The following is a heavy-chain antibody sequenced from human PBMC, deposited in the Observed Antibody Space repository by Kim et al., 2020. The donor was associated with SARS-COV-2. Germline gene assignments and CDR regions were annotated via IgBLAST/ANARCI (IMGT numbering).Heavy chain of an antibody. D-gene: IGHD3-22*01. Sequence: GGSLRLSCAASGFTFSSYGMHWVRQAPGKGLEWVAVISYDGSNKYYADSVKGRFTISRDNSKNTLYLQMNSLRAEDTAVYYCAKDRGYGSSLDYWGQGTLVTVSS. CDR2: ISYDGSNK. J-gene: IGHJ4*02. CDR1: GFTFSSYG. V-gene: IGHV3-30*18. CDR3: AKDRGYGSSLDY.